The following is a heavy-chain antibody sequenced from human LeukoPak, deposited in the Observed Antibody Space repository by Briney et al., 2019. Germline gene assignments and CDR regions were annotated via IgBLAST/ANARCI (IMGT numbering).Heavy chain of an antibody. D-gene: IGHD3-22*01. J-gene: IGHJ4*02. CDR3: ARDYHDSSGHTYYVDN. CDR1: GYTFGGYY. Sequence: GASVKVSCKASGYTFGGYYVHWVRQAPGHGLEWMGWINPNTGGTTYAQKFQGRVTMTRDTSISTAYMELSRLRSDDTAVYYCARDYHDSSGHTYYVDNWGQGTLVTVSS. CDR2: INPNTGGT. V-gene: IGHV1-2*02.